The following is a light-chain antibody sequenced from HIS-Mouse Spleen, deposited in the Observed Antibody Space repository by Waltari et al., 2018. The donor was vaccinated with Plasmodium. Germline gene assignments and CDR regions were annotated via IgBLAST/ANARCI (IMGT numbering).Light chain of an antibody. CDR3: CSYAGSSSVV. Sequence: QSALTQPSSVSGSPGQSITISCTGTSSVVESYHSVYWYQQHPGKAPKLMIYEGSKRPSGVSNRFSGSKSGNTASLTISGLQAEDEADYYCCSYAGSSSVVFGGGTKLTVL. V-gene: IGLV2-23*01. CDR2: EGS. J-gene: IGLJ2*01. CDR1: SSVVESYHS.